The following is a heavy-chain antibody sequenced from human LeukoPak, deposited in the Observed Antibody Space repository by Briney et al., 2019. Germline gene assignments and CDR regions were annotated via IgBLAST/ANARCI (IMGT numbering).Heavy chain of an antibody. CDR1: GGSINNGDYY. CDR3: ARRLAALRAFDI. V-gene: IGHV4-30-4*08. D-gene: IGHD3-16*01. CDR2: IYYRGTT. J-gene: IGHJ3*02. Sequence: PSETLSLTCTVSGGSINNGDYYWSWIRQPPGKGLEWIGYIYYRGTTYYNPSLKSRLTISVDTSKNQFSLKLNSVTAADTAVYYCARRLAALRAFDIWGQGTMVTVSS.